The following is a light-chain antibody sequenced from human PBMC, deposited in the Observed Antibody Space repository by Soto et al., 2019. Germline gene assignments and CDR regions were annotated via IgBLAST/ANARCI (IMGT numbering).Light chain of an antibody. Sequence: DIQMTQSPSTLSASVGDRVTITCRASQSISSWLAWYQQKPGKAPKILIYKASSLETGVPSRFSGSVSGTEFTLIISGLQPDDFASYYCRQYCSSSPWTFGRGTEVEIK. CDR3: RQYCSSSPWT. CDR2: KAS. J-gene: IGKJ1*01. CDR1: QSISSW. V-gene: IGKV1-5*03.